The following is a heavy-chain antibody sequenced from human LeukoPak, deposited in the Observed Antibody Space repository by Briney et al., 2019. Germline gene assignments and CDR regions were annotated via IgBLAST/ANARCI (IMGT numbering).Heavy chain of an antibody. Sequence: ASVKVFCKVSGYTLTELSMHWVRQAPGKGLEWLGRFDPEDGETIYAQRFQGRVTTTEDTSTNTAYMELSSLRSADSAVYYCATGRLGEYYEDSSGYFAYWGQGTLVTVSS. CDR3: ATGRLGEYYEDSSGYFAY. V-gene: IGHV1-24*01. CDR2: FDPEDGET. CDR1: GYTLTELS. J-gene: IGHJ4*02. D-gene: IGHD3-22*01.